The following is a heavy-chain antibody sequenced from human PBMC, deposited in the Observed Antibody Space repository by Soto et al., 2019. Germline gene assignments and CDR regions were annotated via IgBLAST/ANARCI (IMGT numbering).Heavy chain of an antibody. Sequence: HPGXSLRLSCAASGFTFSSYAIRWVDQAPGKGLEWVAVISYDGSNKYYADSVKGRFTISRDNSKNTLYLQMNSLRAEDTAVYYCATQGGSYPLVLDYWGQGTLVTVSS. V-gene: IGHV3-30-3*01. D-gene: IGHD1-26*01. CDR3: ATQGGSYPLVLDY. J-gene: IGHJ4*02. CDR1: GFTFSSYA. CDR2: ISYDGSNK.